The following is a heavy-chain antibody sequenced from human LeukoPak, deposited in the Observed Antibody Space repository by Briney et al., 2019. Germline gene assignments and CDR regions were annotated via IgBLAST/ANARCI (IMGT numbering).Heavy chain of an antibody. CDR1: GGSISSYY. CDR2: IYYNGST. J-gene: IGHJ4*02. Sequence: SETLSLTCTVSGGSISSYYWSWIRQPPGKGLEWIGYIYYNGSTNYNPSLKSRVTISVDTSKNQFSLKLSSVTAADTAVYYCARGREPGIAVAGTGDFDYWGQGTLVTVSS. D-gene: IGHD6-19*01. V-gene: IGHV4-59*01. CDR3: ARGREPGIAVAGTGDFDY.